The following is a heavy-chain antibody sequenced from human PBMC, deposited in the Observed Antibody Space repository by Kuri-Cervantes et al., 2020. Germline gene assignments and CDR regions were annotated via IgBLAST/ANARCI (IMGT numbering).Heavy chain of an antibody. CDR3: ARGVELERCFDY. D-gene: IGHD1-1*01. Sequence: SETLSLTCTVSGGSISSSSYYWGWIRQPPGKGLEWIGSIYYSGSTYYNPSLKSRVTISVDTSKNQFSLKLSSVTAADTAVYYCARGVELERCFDYWGQGTLVTVSS. CDR1: GGSISSSSYY. V-gene: IGHV4-39*07. J-gene: IGHJ4*02. CDR2: IYYSGST.